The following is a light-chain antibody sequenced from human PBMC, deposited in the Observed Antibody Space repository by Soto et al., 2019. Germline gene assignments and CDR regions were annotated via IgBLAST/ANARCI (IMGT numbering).Light chain of an antibody. V-gene: IGKV3-20*01. CDR3: QQYGSSPPP. Sequence: EIVMTQSLATLSVSPGGRATLSCRASQSVSSYLAWYQQSPGQPPRLLIYGASTRATGIPARFSGSGSGTDFTLSISRLEPEDFAVYYCQQYGSSPPPFGGGTKVEIK. CDR2: GAS. CDR1: QSVSSY. J-gene: IGKJ4*01.